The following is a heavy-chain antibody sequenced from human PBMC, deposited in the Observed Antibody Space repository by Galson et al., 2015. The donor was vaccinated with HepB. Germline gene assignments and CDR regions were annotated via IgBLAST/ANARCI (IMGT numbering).Heavy chain of an antibody. D-gene: IGHD3-10*01. J-gene: IGHJ4*02. V-gene: IGHV1-24*01. CDR1: GYTLTELS. Sequence: SVKVSCKVSGYTLTELSMHWVRQAPGKGLEWMGGFDPEDGETIYAQKFQGRVTMTEDTSTDTAYMELSSLRSEDTAVYYCATDDTITIVRGVPPEVWGQGTLVTVSS. CDR2: FDPEDGET. CDR3: ATDDTITIVRGVPPEV.